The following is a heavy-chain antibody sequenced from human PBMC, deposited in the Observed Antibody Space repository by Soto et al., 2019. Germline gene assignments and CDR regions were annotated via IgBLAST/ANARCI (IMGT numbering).Heavy chain of an antibody. CDR3: ARGAPGRDGYNLDFQH. V-gene: IGHV3-21*04. D-gene: IGHD5-12*01. CDR1: GFTFSTYA. CDR2: ISSSGSFR. Sequence: KSGGSLRLSCAASGFTFSTYAMNWVRQAPGKGLEWVSSISSSGSFRYYADSVKGRFTISRDNAKNSLYLQMNSLRAQDTAVYYCARGAPGRDGYNLDFQHWGQGTLVTVSS. J-gene: IGHJ1*01.